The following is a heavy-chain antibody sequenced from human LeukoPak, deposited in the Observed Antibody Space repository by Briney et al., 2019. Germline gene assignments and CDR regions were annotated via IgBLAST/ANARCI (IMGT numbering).Heavy chain of an antibody. CDR1: GFTFSSYT. CDR2: ISGSSYYI. D-gene: IGHD3-16*02. Sequence: GGSLRLSCAASGFTFSSYTVNWVRQTPGKGLEWVSSISGSSYYIYYADSVGGRFTISRDNAENSAYLQMNSLRAEDTAVYYCARWSGITFGGVIEWDYWGQGTLVTVSS. J-gene: IGHJ4*02. CDR3: ARWSGITFGGVIEWDY. V-gene: IGHV3-21*01.